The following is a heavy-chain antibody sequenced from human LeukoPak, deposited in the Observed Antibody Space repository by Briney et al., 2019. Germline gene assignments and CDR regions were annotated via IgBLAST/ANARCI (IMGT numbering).Heavy chain of an antibody. J-gene: IGHJ4*02. CDR1: GFTFSSYG. CDR3: AKADGRTYLVGATYSY. V-gene: IGHV3-30*18. D-gene: IGHD1-26*01. CDR2: ISYDGSNK. Sequence: GGSLRLSCAASGFTFSSYGMHWARQAPGKGLEWVAVISYDGSNKYYADSVKGRFTISRDNSKNTLYLQMNSLRAEDTAVYYCAKADGRTYLVGATYSYWGQGTLVTVSS.